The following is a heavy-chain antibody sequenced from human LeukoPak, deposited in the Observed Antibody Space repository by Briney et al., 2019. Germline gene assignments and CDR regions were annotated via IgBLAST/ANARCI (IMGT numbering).Heavy chain of an antibody. CDR2: FDPEDGET. J-gene: IGHJ4*02. D-gene: IGHD6-19*01. CDR1: GYTFTSYA. Sequence: ASVKVSCKASGYTFTSYAMHWVRQAPGKGLEWMGGFDPEDGETIYAQKFQGRVTMTEDTSTDTAYMELSSLRSDDTAVYYCARDPLKGPYSSGWYYFDYWGQGTLVTVSS. V-gene: IGHV1-24*01. CDR3: ARDPLKGPYSSGWYYFDY.